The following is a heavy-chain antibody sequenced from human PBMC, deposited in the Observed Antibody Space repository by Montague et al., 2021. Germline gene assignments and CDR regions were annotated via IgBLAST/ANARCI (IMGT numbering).Heavy chain of an antibody. D-gene: IGHD6-13*01. V-gene: IGHV5-51*01. CDR1: GYSFAPYW. Sequence: QSGAEVKKPGESLRIPCKASGYSFAPYWIGWVRQMPGKGLEWMGIIFPDDSDTKYSPSFQGQVNISADRSISTAYPQWTSLKASDSAMYYCARRSSTWPLYYFDYWGQGTLVIVSS. J-gene: IGHJ4*02. CDR2: IFPDDSDT. CDR3: ARRSSTWPLYYFDY.